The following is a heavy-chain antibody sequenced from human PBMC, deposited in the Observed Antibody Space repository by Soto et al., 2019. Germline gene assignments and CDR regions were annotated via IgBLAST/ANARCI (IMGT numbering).Heavy chain of an antibody. V-gene: IGHV3-21*01. Sequence: EVQLVESGGGLVKPGGSLRLSCAASGFTFSSYSMNWVRQAPGKGLEWVSSISSSSSYIYYADSVKGRFTISRDNAKNSLYLQMNSLRAEDTAVYYCARDRRFVAVAGTYYYYGMDVWGQGTTVTVSS. D-gene: IGHD6-19*01. J-gene: IGHJ6*02. CDR2: ISSSSSYI. CDR3: ARDRRFVAVAGTYYYYGMDV. CDR1: GFTFSSYS.